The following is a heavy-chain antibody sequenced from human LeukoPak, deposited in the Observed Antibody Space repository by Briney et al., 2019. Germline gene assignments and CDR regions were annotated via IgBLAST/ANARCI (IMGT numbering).Heavy chain of an antibody. Sequence: SETLSLTCTVSGGSISSYYWSWIRQPPGKGLEWIGYIYYSGSTNYNPSLKSRVTISVDTSKNQFSLKLSSVTAADTAVYYCAREGVFAFDIWGQGTMVTVSS. CDR3: AREGVFAFDI. D-gene: IGHD5/OR15-5a*01. CDR2: IYYSGST. J-gene: IGHJ3*02. V-gene: IGHV4-59*01. CDR1: GGSISSYY.